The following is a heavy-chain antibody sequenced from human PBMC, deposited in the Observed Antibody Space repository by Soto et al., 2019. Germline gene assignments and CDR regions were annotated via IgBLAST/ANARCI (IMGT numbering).Heavy chain of an antibody. Sequence: GGSLRLSCAASGLTLSNYWMNWVRQAPGKGLEWVANINQDGSGKYYVDSVKGRFTISRDNAKNSLYLQMDSLRAEDTALYYCARALTTVASFWGQGTLVTVSS. CDR3: ARALTTVASF. CDR1: GLTLSNYW. D-gene: IGHD2-2*01. CDR2: INQDGSGK. V-gene: IGHV3-7*01. J-gene: IGHJ4*02.